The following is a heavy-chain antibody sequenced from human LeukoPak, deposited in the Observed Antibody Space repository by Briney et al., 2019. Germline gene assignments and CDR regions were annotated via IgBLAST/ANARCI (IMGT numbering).Heavy chain of an antibody. V-gene: IGHV3-7*01. CDR1: GFTFSSHH. Sequence: GGSLRLSCVASGFTFSSHHMNWVRQTPGKGLESVATIKPYGSEKYYVDSVKGRFTISRDNAKSSLYLQMNRLRAEDTGVYFCARMSSYCDYWGQGTLVTVSS. CDR2: IKPYGSEK. D-gene: IGHD2-2*01. J-gene: IGHJ4*02. CDR3: ARMSSYCDY.